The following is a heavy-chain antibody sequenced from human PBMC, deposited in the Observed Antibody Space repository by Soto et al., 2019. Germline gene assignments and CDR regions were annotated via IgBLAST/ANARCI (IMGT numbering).Heavy chain of an antibody. Sequence: RGSLRLSCAASGFTFSSNSMNLVRQAPGKGLEWVSYITSSSSTIYYADSVKGRFTISRDNAKNSVYLQMNSLRDEDPAVYYCARGRVGTAYFDSWGQGALVTVSS. CDR3: ARGRVGTAYFDS. D-gene: IGHD2-21*02. CDR2: ITSSSSTI. V-gene: IGHV3-48*02. CDR1: GFTFSSNS. J-gene: IGHJ4*02.